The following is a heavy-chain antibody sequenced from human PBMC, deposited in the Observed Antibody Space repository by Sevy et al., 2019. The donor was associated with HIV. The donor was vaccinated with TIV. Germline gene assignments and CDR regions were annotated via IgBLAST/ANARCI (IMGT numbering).Heavy chain of an antibody. CDR1: GYTFTGYY. V-gene: IGHV1-2*06. Sequence: ASVKVSCKASGYTFTGYYMHWVRQAPGQGLEWMGRINPNSGGTNYAQKFQGRVTMTRDTSISTAYMELSRLRSDDTAVYYCARAGTYYYGSGSYYSSYYYYYGMDVRGQGTTVTVSS. CDR3: ARAGTYYYGSGSYYSSYYYYYGMDV. CDR2: INPNSGGT. J-gene: IGHJ6*02. D-gene: IGHD3-10*01.